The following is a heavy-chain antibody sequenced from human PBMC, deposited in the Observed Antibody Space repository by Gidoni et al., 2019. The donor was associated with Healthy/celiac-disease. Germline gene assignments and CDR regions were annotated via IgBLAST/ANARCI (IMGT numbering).Heavy chain of an antibody. V-gene: IGHV4-39*01. Sequence: QLQLQESGPGLVKPSETLSITCTVSGGSISSSSYYWGWIRQPPGTGLEWIGSIYYSGSTYYNSSLRSRVTISVDTSKNQFSLKLSSVTATDTAVYYCARHKHDYGDLEYFDLWGRGTLVTVSS. D-gene: IGHD4-17*01. CDR3: ARHKHDYGDLEYFDL. CDR2: IYYSGST. CDR1: GGSISSSSYY. J-gene: IGHJ2*01.